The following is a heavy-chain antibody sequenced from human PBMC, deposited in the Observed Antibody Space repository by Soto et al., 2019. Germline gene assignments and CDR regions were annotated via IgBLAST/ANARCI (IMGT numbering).Heavy chain of an antibody. CDR2: IYYSGST. CDR3: ASISRHLSYDAFDI. D-gene: IGHD1-26*01. V-gene: IGHV4-39*07. Sequence: SETLSLTCTVSGGSISSSSYYWGWVRQPPGKGLEWIGSIYYSGSTYYNPSLKSRVTISVDTSKNQFSLKLSSVTAADTAVYYCASISRHLSYDAFDIWGQGTMVPVSS. CDR1: GGSISSSSYY. J-gene: IGHJ3*02.